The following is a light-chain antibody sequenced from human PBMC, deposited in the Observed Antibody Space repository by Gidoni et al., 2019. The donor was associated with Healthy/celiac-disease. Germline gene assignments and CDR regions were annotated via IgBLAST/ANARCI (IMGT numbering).Light chain of an antibody. CDR1: QSVSSN. V-gene: IGKV3-15*01. Sequence: EIVMTQSPATLSVSPGERATLSCRASQSVSSNLAWYQQKPGQAPRLLIYGASTRATGIPARFSGSGSGTEFTLTISSLQSEDFAVYYCQQYNNWPLPFGHGTRLEIK. CDR3: QQYNNWPLP. CDR2: GAS. J-gene: IGKJ5*01.